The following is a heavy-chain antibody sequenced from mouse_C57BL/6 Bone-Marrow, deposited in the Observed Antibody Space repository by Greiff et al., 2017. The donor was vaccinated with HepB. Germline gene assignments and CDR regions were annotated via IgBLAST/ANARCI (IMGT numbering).Heavy chain of an antibody. CDR2: INPNNGGT. V-gene: IGHV1-18*01. Sequence: VQLQHSGPELVKPGASVKIPCKASGYTFTDYNMDWVKQSHGKSLEWIGDINPNNGGTIYNQKFKGKATLTVDKSSSTAYMELRSLTSEDTAVYYCARVGSSLPWYFDVWGTGTTVTVSS. CDR1: GYTFTDYN. J-gene: IGHJ1*03. D-gene: IGHD1-1*01. CDR3: ARVGSSLPWYFDV.